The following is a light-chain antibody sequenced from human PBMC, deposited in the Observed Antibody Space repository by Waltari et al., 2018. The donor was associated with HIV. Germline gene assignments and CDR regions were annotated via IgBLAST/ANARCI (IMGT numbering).Light chain of an antibody. CDR1: QSISSY. J-gene: IGKJ4*01. Sequence: DIQMTQSTSSLSASVGDRVTITCRASQSISSYLNWYQQKPGKAPKLLIYAASSLQSGVPSRFSGSGSGTDFTLTISSPQPEDFATYYCQQSYSTRVFGGGTKVEIK. CDR3: QQSYSTRV. CDR2: AAS. V-gene: IGKV1-39*01.